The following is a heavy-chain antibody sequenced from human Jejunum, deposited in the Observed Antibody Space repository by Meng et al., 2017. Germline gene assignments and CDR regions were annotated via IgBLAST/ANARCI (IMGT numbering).Heavy chain of an antibody. CDR2: AST. J-gene: IGHJ4*02. D-gene: IGHD1-26*01. V-gene: IGHV4-61*08. Sequence: QAHPTASGPGLARPSETLSFLWIVSGGSVSRAGYRWGWIRQPTGKGLEWIGYASTTYNPSLKSRVTISLDTSRNQFSLTLSSVTAADTAVYYCARDPMGSLDYWGQGILVTVSS. CDR3: ARDPMGSLDY. CDR1: GGSVSRAGYR.